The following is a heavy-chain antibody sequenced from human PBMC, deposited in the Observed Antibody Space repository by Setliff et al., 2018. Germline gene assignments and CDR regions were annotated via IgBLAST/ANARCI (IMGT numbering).Heavy chain of an antibody. Sequence: GGSLRLSCAASGFTFSTYAMSWVRQAPGKGLEWVSVIYGDDSGGSTYYADSVKGRFTISRDNSMNTLYLQMHGLRAEDTAVYYCARYCSSGSCYYDAFDVWGQGTMVTVSS. CDR3: ARYCSSGSCYYDAFDV. J-gene: IGHJ3*01. CDR1: GFTFSTYA. D-gene: IGHD2-15*01. V-gene: IGHV3-23*01. CDR2: IYGDDSGGST.